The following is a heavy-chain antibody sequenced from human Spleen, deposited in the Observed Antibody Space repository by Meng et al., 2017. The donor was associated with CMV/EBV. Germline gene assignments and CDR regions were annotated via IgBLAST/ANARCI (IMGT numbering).Heavy chain of an antibody. J-gene: IGHJ4*02. CDR3: ARGYSSSWYSDDY. CDR1: GGTFSSYA. V-gene: IGHV1-69*05. D-gene: IGHD6-13*01. Sequence: SVQVFCKASGGTFSSYAISWVRQAPGQGLEWMGGIIPIFGTANYAQKFQGRVTITTDESTSTAYMELSSLRSEDTAVYYCARGYSSSWYSDDYWGQGTLVTVSS. CDR2: IIPIFGTA.